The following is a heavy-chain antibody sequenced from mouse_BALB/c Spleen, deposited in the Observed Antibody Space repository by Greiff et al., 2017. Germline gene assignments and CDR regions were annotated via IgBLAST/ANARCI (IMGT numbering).Heavy chain of an antibody. CDR1: GFAFSSYA. Sequence: DVQLVESGGGLVKPGGSLKLSCAASGFAFSSYAMSWVRQTPEKRLEWVAYISSGGGCTYYPDTVKGRFTISRDNAKNTLYLQMSSLKSEDTAVYYWERHGVDHGSSVYAMDYWGQGTSVTVSS. CDR3: ERHGVDHGSSVYAMDY. D-gene: IGHD1-1*01. CDR2: ISSGGGCT. V-gene: IGHV5-12-1*01. J-gene: IGHJ4*01.